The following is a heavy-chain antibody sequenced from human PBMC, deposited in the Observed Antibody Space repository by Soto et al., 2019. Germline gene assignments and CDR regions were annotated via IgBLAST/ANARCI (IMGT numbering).Heavy chain of an antibody. J-gene: IGHJ5*02. V-gene: IGHV4-31*03. CDR2: IYYSGST. D-gene: IGHD4-17*01. Sequence: SETLSLTCSVSGGSISSGNSYWNWIRQHPGKGLEWIGHIYYSGSTYYNPSLKSRVSISVDTSKNRFSLRLSSVTAADTAVYYCARDAGAFYGGNSGWFDPWGRGNLVTVSS. CDR3: ARDAGAFYGGNSGWFDP. CDR1: GGSISSGNSY.